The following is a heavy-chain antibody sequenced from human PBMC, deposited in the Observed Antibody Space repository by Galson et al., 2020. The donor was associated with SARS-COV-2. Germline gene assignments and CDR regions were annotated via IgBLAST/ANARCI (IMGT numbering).Heavy chain of an antibody. J-gene: IGHJ6*03. Sequence: DSVKGRFTISRDNAKNTLYLQMNSLRAEDTAVYYCAKGSLYYDILTGYYPPQYYYYMDVWGKGTTVTVSS. CDR3: AKGSLYYDILTGYYPPQYYYYMDV. D-gene: IGHD3-9*01. V-gene: IGHV3-74*01.